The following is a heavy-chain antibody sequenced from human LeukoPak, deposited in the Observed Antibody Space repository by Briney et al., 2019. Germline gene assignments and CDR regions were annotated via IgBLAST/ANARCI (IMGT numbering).Heavy chain of an antibody. D-gene: IGHD3-9*01. Sequence: SVKVSCKASGGTFSSYAISWVRQAPGQGLEWMGRIIPILGIANYAQKFQGRVTITADKSTSTACMELSSLRSEDTAVYYCARDDILTGYPFDYWGQGTLVTVSS. J-gene: IGHJ4*02. CDR2: IIPILGIA. V-gene: IGHV1-69*04. CDR1: GGTFSSYA. CDR3: ARDDILTGYPFDY.